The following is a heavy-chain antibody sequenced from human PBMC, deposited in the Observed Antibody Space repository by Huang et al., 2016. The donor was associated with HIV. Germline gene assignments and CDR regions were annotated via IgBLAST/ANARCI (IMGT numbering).Heavy chain of an antibody. CDR1: GFSLRTSGVG. Sequence: QITLKESGPTLVKPTQTLTLTCTFSGFSLRTSGVGVGWIRQPPGKALEWLALLYWDDEKRYTPSLRPSLTVTKDTSKNQVILTMTNVDPVDTATYFCAHLGDFWSGFTVRDYFDQWGQGILVAVSS. V-gene: IGHV2-5*02. D-gene: IGHD3-3*01. J-gene: IGHJ4*02. CDR3: AHLGDFWSGFTVRDYFDQ. CDR2: LYWDDEK.